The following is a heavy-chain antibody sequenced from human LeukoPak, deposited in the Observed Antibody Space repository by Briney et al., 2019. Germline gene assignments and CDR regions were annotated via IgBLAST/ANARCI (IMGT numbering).Heavy chain of an antibody. CDR1: GASITIPDYY. Sequence: PSETPSLTCAVSGASITIPDYYWGWIRLPPGKGLEWIGTISHTGTTYYNPSLQSRVSISVDKSRNQFSLKLSSVTAADTAVYYCATREHQVHRPPGAYWSQGTQVTVSS. CDR2: ISHTGTT. J-gene: IGHJ4*02. V-gene: IGHV4-39*05. D-gene: IGHD1-26*01. CDR3: ATREHQVHRPPGAY.